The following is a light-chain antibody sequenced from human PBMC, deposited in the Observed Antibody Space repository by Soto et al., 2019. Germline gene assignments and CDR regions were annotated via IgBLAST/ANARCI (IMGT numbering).Light chain of an antibody. Sequence: EIVMTQSPATLSVSPGERATLSCRASQSVSSNLAWYQQKPGQAPRLLIYGASTRAPGIPARFSGSGSGTEFTLTISSLQSEDFAVYYCQQYNNRETFGQGTKVEIK. J-gene: IGKJ1*01. CDR3: QQYNNRET. V-gene: IGKV3-15*01. CDR1: QSVSSN. CDR2: GAS.